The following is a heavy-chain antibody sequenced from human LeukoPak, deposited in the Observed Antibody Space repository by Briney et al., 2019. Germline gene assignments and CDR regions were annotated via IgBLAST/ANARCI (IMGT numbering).Heavy chain of an antibody. J-gene: IGHJ4*02. V-gene: IGHV1-2*02. Sequence: GASVKVSCKASGYTFTGYYMHWVRQAPGQGLEWMGWINPNSGGTNYAQKFQGRVTMTRDTPISTAYMELSRLRSDDTAVYYCARDSCSSTSCYTDYWGQGTLVTVSS. CDR2: INPNSGGT. CDR1: GYTFTGYY. CDR3: ARDSCSSTSCYTDY. D-gene: IGHD2-2*02.